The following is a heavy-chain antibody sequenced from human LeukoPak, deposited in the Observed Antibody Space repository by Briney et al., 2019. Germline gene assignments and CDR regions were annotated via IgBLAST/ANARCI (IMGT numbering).Heavy chain of an antibody. V-gene: IGHV1-2*02. CDR2: INGNSGGT. Sequence: ASVKVSCKASGYTFTGYYIHWVRQAPGQGLEWMGWINGNSGGTNYARKFQGRVTMTRDTSISTAYMELSRLTSDDTAVYYCARDSQGGYWGQGTLVTVSS. D-gene: IGHD2-15*01. CDR1: GYTFTGYY. CDR3: ARDSQGGY. J-gene: IGHJ4*02.